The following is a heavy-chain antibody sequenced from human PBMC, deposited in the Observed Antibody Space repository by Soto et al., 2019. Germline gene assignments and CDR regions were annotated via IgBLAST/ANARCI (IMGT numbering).Heavy chain of an antibody. Sequence: GGSLRLSCAASGFTFSNAWMNWVRQAPGKGLEWVGRIKSKTDGGTTDYAAPVKGRFTISRDDSKNTLYLQMNSLKTEDTAVYYCTTEIVATIYYYYYYGMDVWGQGTTVTVSS. CDR2: IKSKTDGGTT. V-gene: IGHV3-15*07. D-gene: IGHD5-12*01. CDR3: TTEIVATIYYYYYYGMDV. J-gene: IGHJ6*02. CDR1: GFTFSNAW.